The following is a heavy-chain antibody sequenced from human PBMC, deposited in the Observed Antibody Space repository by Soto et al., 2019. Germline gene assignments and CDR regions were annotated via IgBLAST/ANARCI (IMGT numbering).Heavy chain of an antibody. CDR1: GLTLSFRV. V-gene: IGHV3-23*01. D-gene: IGHD6-19*01. Sequence: PWESLTLSCAPSGLTLSFRVMSWVRQAPGNGLEWVSGIDVGGGGTYYADSVKGRFTISRDNSKNTLYLQMNRLGADDTAVYYCAKGPAYSSGWYPYYGMDVWGQGTTVTVSS. CDR2: IDVGGGGT. CDR3: AKGPAYSSGWYPYYGMDV. J-gene: IGHJ6*01.